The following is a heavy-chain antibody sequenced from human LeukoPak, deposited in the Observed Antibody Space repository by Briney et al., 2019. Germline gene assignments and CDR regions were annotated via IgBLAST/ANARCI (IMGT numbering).Heavy chain of an antibody. J-gene: IGHJ4*02. CDR2: INQRGVT. CDR1: GGSFSGYY. D-gene: IGHD3-3*01. V-gene: IGHV4-34*01. Sequence: SETLSLTCAVYGGSFSGYYWSWVRQPPGKGLEWIGEINQRGVTNHNPPLKSRVTISVDTSNHQFSLKLSSVTGADTAGYYCAGSYYDFWGGYYTLFFDYWGQGTLVTVPS. CDR3: AGSYYDFWGGYYTLFFDY.